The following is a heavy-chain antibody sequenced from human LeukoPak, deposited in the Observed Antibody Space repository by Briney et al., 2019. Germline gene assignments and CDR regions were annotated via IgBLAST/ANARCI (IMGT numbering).Heavy chain of an antibody. Sequence: PGRSLRLSCAASGFTLSSFGMHWVRQAPGKGLEWVAVIWYDGSNKYYADSVKGRLTISRDNSKNTLYLQMNSLRAEDTAVYYCARELPPVVTYYFDYWGQGTLVTVSS. V-gene: IGHV3-33*01. CDR3: ARELPPVVTYYFDY. J-gene: IGHJ4*02. CDR1: GFTLSSFG. CDR2: IWYDGSNK. D-gene: IGHD3-22*01.